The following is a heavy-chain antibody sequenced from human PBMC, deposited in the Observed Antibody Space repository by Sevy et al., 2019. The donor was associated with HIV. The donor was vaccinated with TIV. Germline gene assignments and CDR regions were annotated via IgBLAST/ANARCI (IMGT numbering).Heavy chain of an antibody. J-gene: IGHJ4*02. CDR2: TNQDATAN. CDR1: GFNFNSYW. D-gene: IGHD6-13*01. Sequence: GGSLRLSCVASGFNFNSYWMLWVRLAPAKGLEWVASTNQDATANFYADSVRGRFIISRDNVRNLVSLQMKILRVEDTAPYYCVRAIATVDSFWGQGTLVTVSS. CDR3: VRAIATVDSF. V-gene: IGHV3-7*01.